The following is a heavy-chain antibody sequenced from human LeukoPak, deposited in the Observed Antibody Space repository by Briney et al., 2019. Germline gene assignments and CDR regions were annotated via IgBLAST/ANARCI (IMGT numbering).Heavy chain of an antibody. V-gene: IGHV3-23*01. Sequence: PGGSLSLSCAASGFTFSSYAMSWVRQAPGRGLEWVSLVSGSGASTYYADSVKGRFTISRDNSKNTLYLQMNSLRAEDTAVYYCAKWCSGDCSRRYFDCWGQGTLVTVSS. CDR2: VSGSGAST. D-gene: IGHD2-21*02. J-gene: IGHJ4*02. CDR3: AKWCSGDCSRRYFDC. CDR1: GFTFSSYA.